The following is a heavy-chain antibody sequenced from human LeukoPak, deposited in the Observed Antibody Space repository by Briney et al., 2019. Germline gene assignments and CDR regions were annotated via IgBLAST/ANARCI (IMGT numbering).Heavy chain of an antibody. Sequence: PGGSLRLSCTTSGFTFGDYAMSWVRQAPGKGLEWVGFIRSKAYGGTTEYAASVKGRSTISRDDSKNIAYLQMNSLKTEDTAVYFCTRDKITVTTGDTNAFDIWGHGTMFTVSS. CDR1: GFTFGDYA. J-gene: IGHJ3*02. V-gene: IGHV3-49*04. D-gene: IGHD4-17*01. CDR3: TRDKITVTTGDTNAFDI. CDR2: IRSKAYGGTT.